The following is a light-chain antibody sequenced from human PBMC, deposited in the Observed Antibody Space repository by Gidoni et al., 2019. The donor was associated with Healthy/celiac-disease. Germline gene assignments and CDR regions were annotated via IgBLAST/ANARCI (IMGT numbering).Light chain of an antibody. Sequence: SALTQPASVSGFPGQSITISCTGTSSDVGGYNYVSWYQQHPGKAPKLMIYEVSNRPSGVSNRFSGSKSGNTASLTISGLQAEDEADYYCSSYTSSSIVVFGGGTKLTVL. CDR3: SSYTSSSIVV. V-gene: IGLV2-14*01. J-gene: IGLJ2*01. CDR2: EVS. CDR1: SSDVGGYNY.